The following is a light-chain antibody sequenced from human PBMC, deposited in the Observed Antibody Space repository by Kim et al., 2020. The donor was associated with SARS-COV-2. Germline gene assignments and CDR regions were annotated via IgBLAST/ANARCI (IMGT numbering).Light chain of an antibody. V-gene: IGKV1-5*03. J-gene: IGKJ1*01. CDR2: KAS. CDR3: QQYKTYPRT. Sequence: ISDRLAWYQQKPGKGPKLLIYKASSLESGVPSRFSGSGSGTEFTLTITSLQPDDFATYYCQQYKTYPRTFGQGTKVEIK. CDR1: ISDR.